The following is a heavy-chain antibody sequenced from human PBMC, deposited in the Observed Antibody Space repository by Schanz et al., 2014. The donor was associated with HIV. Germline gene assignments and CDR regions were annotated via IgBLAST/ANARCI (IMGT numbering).Heavy chain of an antibody. Sequence: QMPLVESGGGLVKPGGSLRLSCAASGFTFSDCYMSWIRQAPGKGLEWVAVIWYDGSNKYYADSVKGRFAISRDNSKNTLLLQMNSLGAEDTAVYYCAKEGSSFSSTYYDSWGQGTLVTVSP. CDR3: AKEGSSFSSTYYDS. CDR2: IWYDGSNK. CDR1: GFTFSDCY. V-gene: IGHV3-30*02. J-gene: IGHJ4*02. D-gene: IGHD3-10*01.